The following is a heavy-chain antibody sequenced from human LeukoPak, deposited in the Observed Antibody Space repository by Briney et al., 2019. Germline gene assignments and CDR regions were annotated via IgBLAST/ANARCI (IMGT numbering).Heavy chain of an antibody. J-gene: IGHJ4*02. CDR1: GFTFSSCS. V-gene: IGHV3-21*01. D-gene: IGHD6-19*01. CDR2: ISSSSSYI. CDR3: ARDESGIAVAGTLDY. Sequence: PGGSLRLSCAASGFTFSSCSMNWVRQAPGKELEWVSSISSSSSYIYYADSVKGRFTISRDNAKNSLYLQMNSLRAEDTAVYYCARDESGIAVAGTLDYWGQGTLVTVSS.